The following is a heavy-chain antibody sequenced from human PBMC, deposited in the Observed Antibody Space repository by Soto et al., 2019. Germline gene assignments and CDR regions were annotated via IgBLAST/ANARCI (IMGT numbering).Heavy chain of an antibody. V-gene: IGHV3-30*18. Sequence: QVQLVESGGGVVQPGRSLRLSCATSGFTFSTYGMHWVRQAPGKGLEWVALISYDGSNKYYPDSVKGRFTISRDNSKNTLYLQMNSLRPEDTAVYYCAEEHSGNDEHFDYWGQGTLVTVSS. CDR1: GFTFSTYG. D-gene: IGHD5-12*01. CDR2: ISYDGSNK. CDR3: AEEHSGNDEHFDY. J-gene: IGHJ4*02.